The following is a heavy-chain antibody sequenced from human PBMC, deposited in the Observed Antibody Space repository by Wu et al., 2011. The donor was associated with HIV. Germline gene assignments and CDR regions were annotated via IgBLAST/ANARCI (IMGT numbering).Heavy chain of an antibody. CDR3: ARVGISSSDYYYMDV. Sequence: QVQLVQSGAEVKKPGSSVTVSCKASGGTFSSYAISWVRQAPGQGLEWMGMIIPIFGTAKYAQKFQGRVTITADDSTSTAYMELSSLRSEDTAVYYCARVGISSSDYYYMDVWGKGTTVTVAS. D-gene: IGHD1-14*01. CDR2: IIPIFGTA. CDR1: GGTFSSYA. V-gene: IGHV1-69*18. J-gene: IGHJ6*03.